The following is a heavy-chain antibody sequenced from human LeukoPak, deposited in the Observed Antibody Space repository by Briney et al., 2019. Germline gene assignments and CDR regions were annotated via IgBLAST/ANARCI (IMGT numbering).Heavy chain of an antibody. V-gene: IGHV4-59*12. Sequence: SETLSLTCTVSGGSIRSYYWSWIRQPPGKGLEWIGYILYSGGTNYNPSLKSRVTISVDTSKNQFSLKLSSVTAADTAVYYCASARELRFLEWFSNWGQGTLVIVSS. CDR1: GGSIRSYY. J-gene: IGHJ4*02. CDR3: ASARELRFLEWFSN. D-gene: IGHD3-3*01. CDR2: ILYSGGT.